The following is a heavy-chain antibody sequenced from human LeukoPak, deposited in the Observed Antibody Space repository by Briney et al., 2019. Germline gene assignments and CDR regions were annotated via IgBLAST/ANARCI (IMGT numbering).Heavy chain of an antibody. CDR3: ANSVTIFGVVSYAFDI. D-gene: IGHD3-3*01. CDR1: GFTSSTYA. Sequence: GGSLRLSCAASGFTSSTYAMSWVRQAPGNGLEWVSAISGGGGSTYYADSVKGRFTISRDNTKNTLYLQMNSLRAEDTAVYYCANSVTIFGVVSYAFDIWGQGTMVTVSS. CDR2: ISGGGGST. J-gene: IGHJ3*02. V-gene: IGHV3-23*01.